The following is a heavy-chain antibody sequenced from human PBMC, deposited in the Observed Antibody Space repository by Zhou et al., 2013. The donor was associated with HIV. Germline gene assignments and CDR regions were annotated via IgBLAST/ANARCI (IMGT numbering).Heavy chain of an antibody. D-gene: IGHD3-10*01. CDR1: GGTFSSYA. CDR3: ARGSYYGSGSLGRYYYYMDV. J-gene: IGHJ6*03. CDR2: IIPIFGTA. V-gene: IGHV1-69*05. Sequence: QVQLVQSGAEVKKPGSSVKVSCKASGGTFSSYAISWVRQAPGQGLEWMGGIIPIFGTANYAQKFQGRVTITTDESTSTAYMELSSLRSEDTAVYYCARGSYYGSGSLGRYYYYMDVWGKGTTVTVSS.